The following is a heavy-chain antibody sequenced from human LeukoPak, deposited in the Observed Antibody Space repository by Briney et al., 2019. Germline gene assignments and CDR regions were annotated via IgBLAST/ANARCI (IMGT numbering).Heavy chain of an antibody. Sequence: GGSLRLSCVVSGFTFTSTPMNWVRKAPGKGLEWVSASGTGGDTYYADSVKGRFTISRDNSKNTLYLQMNSLRAEDTAVYYCANDIVVVPAAMAVDPWGQGTLVTVSS. J-gene: IGHJ5*02. V-gene: IGHV3-23*01. CDR1: GFTFTSTP. D-gene: IGHD2-2*01. CDR3: ANDIVVVPAAMAVDP. CDR2: SGTGGDT.